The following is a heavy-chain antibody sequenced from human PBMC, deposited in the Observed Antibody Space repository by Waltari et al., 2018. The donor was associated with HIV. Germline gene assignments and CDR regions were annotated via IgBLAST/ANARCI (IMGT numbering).Heavy chain of an antibody. D-gene: IGHD2-15*01. CDR3: ARGRVGCSGGSCYPKGQYYGMDV. CDR2: INHSGST. V-gene: IGHV4-34*01. CDR1: GGSFSGYY. Sequence: QVQLQQWGAGLLKPSETLSLTCAAHGGSFSGYYWRGIRQTPGKGQESFGVINHSGSTNYNPSLKSRVTISVDTSKNQFSLKLSSVTAADTAVYYCARGRVGCSGGSCYPKGQYYGMDVWGQGTTVTVSS. J-gene: IGHJ6*02.